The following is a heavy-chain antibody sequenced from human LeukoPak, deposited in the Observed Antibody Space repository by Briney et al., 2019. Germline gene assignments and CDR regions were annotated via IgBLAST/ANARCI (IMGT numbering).Heavy chain of an antibody. CDR2: IIPIFGTA. J-gene: IGHJ4*02. D-gene: IGHD6-19*01. V-gene: IGHV1-69*05. CDR1: GGTFSSYA. Sequence: SVKVSCKASGGTFSSYAISWVRQAPGQGLEWMGGIIPIFGTANYAQKFQGRVTMTRNTSISTAYMELSSLRSEDTAVYYCARFAVHRRIAVTGQFGLDYWGRGTLVTVSS. CDR3: ARFAVHRRIAVTGQFGLDY.